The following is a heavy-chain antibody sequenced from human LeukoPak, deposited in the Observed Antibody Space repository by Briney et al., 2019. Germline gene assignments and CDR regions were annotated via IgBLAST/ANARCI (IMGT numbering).Heavy chain of an antibody. V-gene: IGHV1-69*01. Sequence: SVKVSCKASGGTFSSYAISWVRQAPGQGLEWMGGIIPIFGTANYAQKFQGRVTTTADESTSTAYMELSSLRSEDTAVYYCARVTMVRGAKGYYYGMDVWGKGTTVTVSS. CDR2: IIPIFGTA. J-gene: IGHJ6*04. CDR3: ARVTMVRGAKGYYYGMDV. D-gene: IGHD3-10*01. CDR1: GGTFSSYA.